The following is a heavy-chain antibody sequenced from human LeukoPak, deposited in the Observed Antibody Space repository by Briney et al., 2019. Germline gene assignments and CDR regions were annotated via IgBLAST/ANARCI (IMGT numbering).Heavy chain of an antibody. CDR2: IYYSGST. CDR1: GGSISSSSYY. CDR3: ARDGGGDYGDYVFDY. J-gene: IGHJ4*02. D-gene: IGHD4-17*01. Sequence: SETLSLTCTVSGGSISSSSYYWGWVRQPPGKGLEWIGYIYYSGSTNYNPSLKSRVTISVDTSKNQFSLKLSSVTAADTAVYYCARDGGGDYGDYVFDYWGQGTLVTVSS. V-gene: IGHV4-61*01.